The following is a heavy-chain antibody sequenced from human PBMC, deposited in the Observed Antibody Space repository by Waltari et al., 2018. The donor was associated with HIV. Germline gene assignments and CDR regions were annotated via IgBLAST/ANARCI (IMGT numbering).Heavy chain of an antibody. CDR2: IYSGGST. D-gene: IGHD5-18*01. Sequence: EVQLVQSGGGLIQPGGSLSLSCAASGFTVSSNYMSWVRQAPGQGLEWVSVIYSGGSTFYADSVQGRFTISRDNAKNTLFLQLNSRRAEDTAVYYCARDRGDSFFPYWGQGTLVTVSS. CDR1: GFTVSSNY. CDR3: ARDRGDSFFPY. V-gene: IGHV3-53*01. J-gene: IGHJ4*02.